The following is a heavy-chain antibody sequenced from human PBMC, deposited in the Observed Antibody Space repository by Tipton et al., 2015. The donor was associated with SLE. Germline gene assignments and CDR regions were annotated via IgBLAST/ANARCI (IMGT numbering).Heavy chain of an antibody. CDR3: ARSDYYDSSGYDSYAFDI. Sequence: LRLSCTLSGGSISSSSYYWGWIRQPPGKGLEWIGSIYYSGSTYYNPSLKSRVTISVDTSKNQFSLKLSSVSAADTAVYYCARSDYYDSSGYDSYAFDIWCQGTMVTVSS. D-gene: IGHD3-22*01. J-gene: IGHJ3*02. CDR2: IYYSGST. V-gene: IGHV4-39*07. CDR1: GGSISSSSYY.